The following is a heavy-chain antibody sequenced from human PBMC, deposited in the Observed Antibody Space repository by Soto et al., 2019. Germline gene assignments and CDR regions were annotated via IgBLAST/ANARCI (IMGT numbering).Heavy chain of an antibody. CDR3: ARDGVAAACTWVRYYYYLLAV. Sequence: SVKVSCKASGGTFSSYAISWVRQAPGQGLEWMGGIIPIFGTANYAQKFQGRVTITADESTSTAYMELSSLRSEDTAVYYCARDGVAAACTWVRYYYYLLAVPGQRTTVTVSS. V-gene: IGHV1-69*13. J-gene: IGHJ6*02. D-gene: IGHD6-13*01. CDR1: GGTFSSYA. CDR2: IIPIFGTA.